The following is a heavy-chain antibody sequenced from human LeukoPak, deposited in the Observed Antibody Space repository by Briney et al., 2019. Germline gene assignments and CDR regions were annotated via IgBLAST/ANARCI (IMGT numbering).Heavy chain of an antibody. V-gene: IGHV3-23*01. CDR3: AKHLSGTYSFDY. J-gene: IGHJ4*01. CDR1: GFTFSSYA. CDR2: ISGSGGST. D-gene: IGHD1-26*01. Sequence: GGSLRLSCAASGFTFSSYAMSWVRQAPGKGLEWVSAISGSGGSTYYADSVKGRFTISRDNSKNTLYLQMNSLGAEDTALYYCAKHLSGTYSFDYWGHGTLVTVSS.